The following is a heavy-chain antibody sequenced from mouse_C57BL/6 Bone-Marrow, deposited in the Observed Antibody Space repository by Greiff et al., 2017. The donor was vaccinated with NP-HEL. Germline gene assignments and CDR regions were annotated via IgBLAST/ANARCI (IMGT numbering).Heavy chain of an antibody. V-gene: IGHV1-59*01. Sequence: VQLQQPGAELVRPGTSVKLSCKASGYTFTSYWMHWVKQRPGQGLEWIGVIDPSDSYTNYNQKFKGKATLTVDTSSSTAYMQLSSLTSEDSAVYYCAPGPYFAYWGQGTLVTVSA. CDR3: APGPYFAY. CDR2: IDPSDSYT. D-gene: IGHD2-10*01. CDR1: GYTFTSYW. J-gene: IGHJ3*01.